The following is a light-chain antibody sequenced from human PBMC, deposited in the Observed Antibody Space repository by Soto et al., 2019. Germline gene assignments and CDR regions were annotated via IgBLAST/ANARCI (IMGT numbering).Light chain of an antibody. CDR1: SSDVAGYNY. V-gene: IGLV2-14*01. J-gene: IGLJ1*01. CDR3: SSYTSSSTYV. Sequence: QSVLTQPASVSGSPGQSITISCTGTSSDVAGYNYVSWYQQHPNKAPKFMIYDVTNRPSGVSNRFSGSKSGNTASLTISGLQAEDEADYDCSSYTSSSTYVFGPGTEVTVL. CDR2: DVT.